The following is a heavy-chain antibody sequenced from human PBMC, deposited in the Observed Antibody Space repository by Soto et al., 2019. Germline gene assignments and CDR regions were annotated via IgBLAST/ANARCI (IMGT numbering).Heavy chain of an antibody. CDR1: GYSISSGSY. D-gene: IGHD2-15*01. Sequence: PSETLSLTCSVSGYSISSGSYWGWIRQPPGKVPEWIASIYHGGTTYYNPSLKSRITISVDTSNNQFSLRLRSVTAADTAVYYCAKADGKVEDGSSIDYWGHGTLVTVSS. CDR2: IYHGGTT. J-gene: IGHJ4*01. CDR3: AKADGKVEDGSSIDY. V-gene: IGHV4-38-2*02.